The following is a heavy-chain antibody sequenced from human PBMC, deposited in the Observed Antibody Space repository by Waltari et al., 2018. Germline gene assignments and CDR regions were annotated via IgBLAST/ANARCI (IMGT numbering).Heavy chain of an antibody. V-gene: IGHV4-4*07. CDR3: ARGASSSWYFDY. CDR2: IYTSGST. Sequence: QVQLQESGPGLVKPSETLSLTCTVSGCPICRYFRSWIRQPAGKGLEWIGRIYTSGSTNYNPSLKSRVTMSVDTSKNQFSLKLSSVTAADTAVYYCARGASSSWYFDYWGQGTLVTVSS. D-gene: IGHD6-13*01. J-gene: IGHJ4*02. CDR1: GCPICRYF.